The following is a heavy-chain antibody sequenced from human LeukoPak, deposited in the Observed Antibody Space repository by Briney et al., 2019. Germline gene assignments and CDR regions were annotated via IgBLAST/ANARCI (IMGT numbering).Heavy chain of an antibody. CDR2: TYTSGST. Sequence: SQTLSLTCTVSGGSISSGSYYWSWIRQPAGKGLEWIGRTYTSGSTNYNPSLKSRVTISVDTSKNQFSLRLSSVTAADTAVYYCARGSYCSGGSCYYFDYWGQGTLVTVSS. CDR3: ARGSYCSGGSCYYFDY. CDR1: GGSISSGSYY. D-gene: IGHD2-15*01. V-gene: IGHV4-61*02. J-gene: IGHJ4*02.